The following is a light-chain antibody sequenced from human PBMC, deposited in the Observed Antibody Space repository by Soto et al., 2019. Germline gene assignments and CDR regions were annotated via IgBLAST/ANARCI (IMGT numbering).Light chain of an antibody. CDR2: GAS. CDR3: HCQKYDDSPVYT. Sequence: IVLTQSPDTLSLSPGERATLSCRASQSISSGYLAWYQQKPGQAPRLLMFGASGRATGFPDRFSGSGSGTDFTLTICRLEPEDSAVYYCHCQKYDDSPVYTFGQGTKLEIK. V-gene: IGKV3-20*01. CDR1: QSISSGY. J-gene: IGKJ2*01.